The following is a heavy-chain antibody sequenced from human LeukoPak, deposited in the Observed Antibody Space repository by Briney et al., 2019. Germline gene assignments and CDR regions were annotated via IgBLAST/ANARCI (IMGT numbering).Heavy chain of an antibody. Sequence: PGGSLRLSCAXSGFAFSTYXXXXXXXAPGXXXEWVSYITSRSTIYYADSVKGRFTXXXXXXKNSLYLLMNSLRDDDTAVYYCARRVSGSYLDYWGQGTLVTVSS. CDR2: ITSRSTI. J-gene: IGHJ4*02. CDR1: GFAFSTYX. V-gene: IGHV3-48*02. CDR3: ARRVSGSYLDY. D-gene: IGHD3-10*01.